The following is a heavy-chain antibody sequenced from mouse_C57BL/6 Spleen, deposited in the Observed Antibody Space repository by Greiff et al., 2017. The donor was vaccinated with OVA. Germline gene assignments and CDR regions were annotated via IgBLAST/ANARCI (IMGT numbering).Heavy chain of an antibody. CDR1: GYTFTDYN. CDR3: ARNYDYDGSWYFDV. V-gene: IGHV1-22*01. CDR2: INPNNGGT. Sequence: VQLQQSGPELVKPGASVKMSCKASGYTFTDYNMHWVKQSHGKSLEWIGYINPNNGGTSYNQKFKGKATLTVNKSSSTAYMELRSLTSEDSAVYYCARNYDYDGSWYFDVWGTGTTVTVSS. D-gene: IGHD2-4*01. J-gene: IGHJ1*03.